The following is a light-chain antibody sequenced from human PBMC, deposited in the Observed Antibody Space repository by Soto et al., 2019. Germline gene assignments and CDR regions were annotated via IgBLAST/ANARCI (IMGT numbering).Light chain of an antibody. CDR1: SSDVGGYNY. J-gene: IGLJ2*01. V-gene: IGLV2-14*01. CDR3: SSYTSSSKV. CDR2: DVS. Sequence: QSVLTQPASVSGSPGQSITISCTGTSSDVGGYNYVSWYQQHPGKAPQLMIYDVSNRPSGVSNRFSGSKSGNTASLTISGLQAEDEADYYCSSYTSSSKVFGGGTKLTVL.